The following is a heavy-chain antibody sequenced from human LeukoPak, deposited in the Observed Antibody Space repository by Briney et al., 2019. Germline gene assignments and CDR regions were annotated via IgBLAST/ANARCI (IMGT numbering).Heavy chain of an antibody. Sequence: QSGGSLRLSCAASGLTFNRDWMSCLRQAPGKGLEWVANIKPDGSEENYVDSVKGRFTVSRDNAKNSLYLHMNSLRAEDTAVYYCTRQWYDYWNGYVGDYWGQGTLVTVSS. CDR2: IKPDGSEE. D-gene: IGHD3-3*01. CDR1: GLTFNRDW. CDR3: TRQWYDYWNGYVGDY. J-gene: IGHJ4*02. V-gene: IGHV3-7*05.